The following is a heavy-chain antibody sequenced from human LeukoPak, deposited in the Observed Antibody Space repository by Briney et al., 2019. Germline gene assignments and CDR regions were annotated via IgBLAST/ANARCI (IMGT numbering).Heavy chain of an antibody. CDR1: GFTFSSHS. Sequence: GGSLRLSCAASGFTFSSHSMNWVRQAPGKGLEWVSSITSSSSYIYYADSVKGRFTISRDNAKNSLFLQMNSLRAEDSAVYYCARDSSGYYDFDYWGQGTLVTVSS. V-gene: IGHV3-21*01. CDR3: ARDSSGYYDFDY. CDR2: ITSSSSYI. D-gene: IGHD3-22*01. J-gene: IGHJ4*02.